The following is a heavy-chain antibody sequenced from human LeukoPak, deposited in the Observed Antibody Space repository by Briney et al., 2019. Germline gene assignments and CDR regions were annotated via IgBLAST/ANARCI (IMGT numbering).Heavy chain of an antibody. D-gene: IGHD3-22*01. J-gene: IGHJ5*02. CDR2: TIPIFGTA. V-gene: IGHV1-69*05. Sequence: SVKVSCKASGGTFSSYAISWVRQAPGQGLEWMGGTIPIFGTANYAQKFQGRVTITTDESTGTAYMELSSLRSEDTAVYYCARSKNHYDSSGYYREPPPNWFDPWGQGTLVTVSS. CDR3: ARSKNHYDSSGYYREPPPNWFDP. CDR1: GGTFSSYA.